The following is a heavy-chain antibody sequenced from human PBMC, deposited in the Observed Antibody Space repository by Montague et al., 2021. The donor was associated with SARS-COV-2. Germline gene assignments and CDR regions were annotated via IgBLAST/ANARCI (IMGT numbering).Heavy chain of an antibody. V-gene: IGHV4-39*07. Sequence: SETLSLTCTVSGGSISTSHYFWGCICQPPGKGLVWIVSIYCSGSSYYYPSRKSRVPVSIDTSENQFSPKLSSVTAADVAVYYCARGNRIAVAGTDIDYWGQGTLVTVSS. CDR3: ARGNRIAVAGTDIDY. CDR1: GGSISTSHYF. D-gene: IGHD6-19*01. J-gene: IGHJ4*02. CDR2: IYCSGSS.